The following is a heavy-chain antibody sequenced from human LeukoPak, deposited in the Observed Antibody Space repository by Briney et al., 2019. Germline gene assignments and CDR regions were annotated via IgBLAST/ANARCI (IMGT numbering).Heavy chain of an antibody. J-gene: IGHJ4*02. D-gene: IGHD6-19*01. CDR2: IYSGGNT. Sequence: GGSLRLSCAASGFTVSSNYMSWVRQAPGKGLEWVSVIYSGGNTYYADSVKGRFTISRDNSKNTLYLQMNNLRADDTAVYYCARASGGWRSWFDYWGQGALVTVSS. CDR1: GFTVSSNY. V-gene: IGHV3-53*01. CDR3: ARASGGWRSWFDY.